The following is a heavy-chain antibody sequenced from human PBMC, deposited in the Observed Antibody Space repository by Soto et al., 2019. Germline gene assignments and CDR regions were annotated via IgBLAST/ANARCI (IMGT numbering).Heavy chain of an antibody. CDR3: ARGGWKLFDY. CDR1: GGSISSYY. CDR2: NYYSVST. Sequence: QVQLQESGPGLVKHSETLSLTCTVSGGSISSYYWSWIRQPTGKGLEWIWYNYYSVSTNYNPSLKSRVTISVDTSKNQFLLNLSAVAAEDTAVYYCARGGWKLFDYWGQGTLVTVSS. J-gene: IGHJ4*02. D-gene: IGHD6-19*01. V-gene: IGHV4-59*01.